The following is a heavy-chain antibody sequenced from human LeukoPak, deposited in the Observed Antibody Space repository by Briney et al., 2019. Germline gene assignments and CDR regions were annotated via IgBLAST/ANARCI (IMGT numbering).Heavy chain of an antibody. CDR3: ARVGDHFHWNLDL. CDR1: GFTFSTNY. D-gene: IGHD3-3*02. J-gene: IGHJ2*01. CDR2: IYSGATT. V-gene: IGHV3-53*01. Sequence: PGGSLRLSCAASGFTFSTNYMNWVRQAPGKGLEWVSIIYSGATTYYADSVKGRFTISRDTSKNTLSLQMNSLRAEDTAVYFCARVGDHFHWNLDLWGRGTLVGVSS.